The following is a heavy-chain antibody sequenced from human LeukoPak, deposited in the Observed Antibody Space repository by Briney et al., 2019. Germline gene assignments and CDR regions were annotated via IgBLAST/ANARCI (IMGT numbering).Heavy chain of an antibody. Sequence: GGSLRLSCAASGFTFSSYAMSWVRQAPGKGLEWVSAISGSGGSTYYADSVKGRSTISRDNSKNTLYLQMNSLRAEDTAVYYCARFLEWLSLDYWGQGTLVTVSS. CDR1: GFTFSSYA. D-gene: IGHD3-3*01. CDR2: ISGSGGST. J-gene: IGHJ4*02. CDR3: ARFLEWLSLDY. V-gene: IGHV3-23*01.